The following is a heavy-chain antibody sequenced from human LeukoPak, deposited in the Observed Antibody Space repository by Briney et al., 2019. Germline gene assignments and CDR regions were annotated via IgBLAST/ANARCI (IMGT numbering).Heavy chain of an antibody. CDR1: GGSITSGGYY. D-gene: IGHD6-13*01. V-gene: IGHV4-31*03. CDR3: ASRNSTQYYFDY. Sequence: SETLSLTCTVSGGSITSGGYYWSWIRQHPGKGLEWIGYICYSGSTYYNPSLKSRVTISVDTSKNQFSLKLSSVTAADTAVYYCASRNSTQYYFDYWGQGTLVTVSS. J-gene: IGHJ4*02. CDR2: ICYSGST.